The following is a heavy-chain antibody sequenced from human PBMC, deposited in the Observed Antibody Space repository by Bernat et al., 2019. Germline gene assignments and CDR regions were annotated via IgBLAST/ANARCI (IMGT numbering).Heavy chain of an antibody. CDR3: ARANCGGDCYFRTYPDY. CDR2: ISSSSSYI. J-gene: IGHJ4*02. D-gene: IGHD2-21*02. Sequence: EVQLVESGGGLVKPGGSLRLSCAASGFTFGSYSMNWVRQAPGKGLEWVSSISSSSSYIYYADSVKGRFTISRDNAKNSLYLQMNSLRAEDTAVYYCARANCGGDCYFRTYPDYWGQGTLVTVSS. CDR1: GFTFGSYS. V-gene: IGHV3-21*01.